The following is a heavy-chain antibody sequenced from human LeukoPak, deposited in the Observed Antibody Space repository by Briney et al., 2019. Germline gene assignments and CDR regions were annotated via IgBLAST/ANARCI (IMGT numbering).Heavy chain of an antibody. D-gene: IGHD1-14*01. CDR3: ANYRKPQGLDY. Sequence: GGSLRLSCAVSRFTFSTYAMSWVRQAPGQGLEWVSAISANGADKYYADSVKGLFTISRDNSKNTLFLQMTSLRVEDTAVYYCANYRKPQGLDYWGQGTLVTVSS. J-gene: IGHJ4*02. CDR2: ISANGADK. V-gene: IGHV3-23*01. CDR1: RFTFSTYA.